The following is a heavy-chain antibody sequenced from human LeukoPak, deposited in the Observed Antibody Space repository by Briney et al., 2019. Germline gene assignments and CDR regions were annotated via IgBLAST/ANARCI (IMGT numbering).Heavy chain of an antibody. J-gene: IGHJ3*02. CDR1: GFTFSSYG. CDR3: AKDRSRAYYFADI. CDR2: IRYDGSNK. V-gene: IGHV3-30*02. Sequence: PGGSLRLSCAASGFTFSSYGMHWVRQAPGKGLEWVAFIRYDGSNKYYADSVKGRSTISRDNSKNTLYLQMNSLRAEDTAVYYCAKDRSRAYYFADIWGQGTMVTVSS. D-gene: IGHD3-22*01.